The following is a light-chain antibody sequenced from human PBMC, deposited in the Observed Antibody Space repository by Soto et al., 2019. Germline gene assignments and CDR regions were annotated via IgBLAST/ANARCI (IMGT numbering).Light chain of an antibody. CDR1: NSDVGSYNL. V-gene: IGLV2-23*01. CDR3: CSYAGSSTWV. CDR2: EGN. Sequence: QSALTQPASVSGSPGQSITISCTGTNSDVGSYNLVSWYQQHPGKAPKLMIYEGNKRPSGASNRFSGSKSGNTASLTISGLQAEDEADYYCCSYAGSSTWVFGGGTQLTVL. J-gene: IGLJ3*02.